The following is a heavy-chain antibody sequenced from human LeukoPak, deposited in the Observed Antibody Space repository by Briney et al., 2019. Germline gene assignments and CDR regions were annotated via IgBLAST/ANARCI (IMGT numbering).Heavy chain of an antibody. Sequence: GGSLRLSCAASGFTFSSYWMSWVRQASGKGLEWVANIKQDGSEKYYVDSVKGRFTISRDNAKNSLYLQMNSLRAEDTAVYYCTRVRLFRQKAFDIWGQGTTVTVSS. CDR2: IKQDGSEK. D-gene: IGHD3-22*01. CDR3: TRVRLFRQKAFDI. V-gene: IGHV3-7*04. CDR1: GFTFSSYW. J-gene: IGHJ3*02.